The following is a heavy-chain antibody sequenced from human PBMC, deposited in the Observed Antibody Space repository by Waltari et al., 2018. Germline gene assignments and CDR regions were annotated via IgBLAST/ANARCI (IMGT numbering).Heavy chain of an antibody. CDR2: IWYDGSNK. D-gene: IGHD2-2*01. V-gene: IGHV3-33*01. CDR1: GFTFSSYG. J-gene: IGHJ4*02. Sequence: QVQLVASGGGVVQPGRSLRLSCAASGFTFSSYGMHWVRQAPGKGLEWVAVIWYDGSNKYYADSVKGRFTISRDNSKNTLYLQMNSLRAEDTAVYYCARDLVVPAAYLDYWGQGTLVTVSS. CDR3: ARDLVVPAAYLDY.